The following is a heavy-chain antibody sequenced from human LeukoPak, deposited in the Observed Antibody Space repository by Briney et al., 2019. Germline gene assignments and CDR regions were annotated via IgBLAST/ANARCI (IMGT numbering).Heavy chain of an antibody. Sequence: ASVKVSCKASGYTFTDYYMHWVRQAPGQGLEWMGWINPNRGGINYAQNFQGRVTMTRDTSISTVYMELSRLRSDDTAMYYCARVREGWFDPWGQGTLVTVSS. CDR1: GYTFTDYY. J-gene: IGHJ5*02. CDR3: ARVREGWFDP. CDR2: INPNRGGI. D-gene: IGHD3-10*01. V-gene: IGHV1-2*02.